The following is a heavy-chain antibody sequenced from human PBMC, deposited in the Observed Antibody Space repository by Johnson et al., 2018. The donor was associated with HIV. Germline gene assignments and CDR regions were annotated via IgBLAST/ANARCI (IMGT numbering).Heavy chain of an antibody. CDR2: ISWNSGSI. CDR1: GFTFSSYA. J-gene: IGHJ3*02. V-gene: IGHV3-64*04. Sequence: QVQLVESGGGLVQPGGSLRLSCAASGFTFSSYAMHWVRQAPGTGLEYVSGISWNSGSIGYAASVKGRFTISRDNAKNSLYLQMNSLRAEDTAVYYCASQPGDAFDIWGQGTMVTVSS. CDR3: ASQPGDAFDI.